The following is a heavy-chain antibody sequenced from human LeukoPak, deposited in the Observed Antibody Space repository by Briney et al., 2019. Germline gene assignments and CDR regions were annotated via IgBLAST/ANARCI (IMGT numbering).Heavy chain of an antibody. D-gene: IGHD3-3*01. CDR1: GGSISSGSYY. Sequence: SQTLSLTCTVSGGSISSGSYYWSWIRQPAGKGLEWIGRIYTSGSTNYNPSLKSRVTISVDTSKNQFSLKLSSVTAADTAVYYCARERGESVGVVIYYYYYYMDVRGKGTTVTVSS. J-gene: IGHJ6*03. CDR3: ARERGESVGVVIYYYYYYMDV. V-gene: IGHV4-61*02. CDR2: IYTSGST.